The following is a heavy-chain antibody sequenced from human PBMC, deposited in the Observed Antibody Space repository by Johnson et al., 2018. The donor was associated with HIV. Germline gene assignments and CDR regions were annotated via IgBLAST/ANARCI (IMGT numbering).Heavy chain of an antibody. V-gene: IGHV3-66*01. CDR1: GFTFRTYA. CDR3: ASAIPGRSSLDGFDF. J-gene: IGHJ3*01. D-gene: IGHD2-2*01. CDR2: IYSGGGT. Sequence: VQLVESGGGLVKPGGSLRLSCAVSGFTFRTYAMHWVRQAPGKGLEWVSVIYSGGGTYYADSVKGRFTISRDNSKNTLYLQMNSLRAEDTAAYYCASAIPGRSSLDGFDFWGQGTMVTVSS.